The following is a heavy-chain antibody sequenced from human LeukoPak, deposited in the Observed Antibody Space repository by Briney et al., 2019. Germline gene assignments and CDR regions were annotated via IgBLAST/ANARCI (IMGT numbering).Heavy chain of an antibody. CDR1: GDSITSGIHY. CDR2: IYTSGST. Sequence: PSQTLSLTCTVSGDSITSGIHYWSWFRQPAGKGLEWIGRIYTSGSTNYNPSLKSRVTISVDTSKNQFSLKLSSVTAADTAVYYCARGYYDYVWGSYRRRYYYYMDVWGKGTTVTVSS. J-gene: IGHJ6*03. D-gene: IGHD3-16*02. V-gene: IGHV4-61*02. CDR3: ARGYYDYVWGSYRRRYYYYMDV.